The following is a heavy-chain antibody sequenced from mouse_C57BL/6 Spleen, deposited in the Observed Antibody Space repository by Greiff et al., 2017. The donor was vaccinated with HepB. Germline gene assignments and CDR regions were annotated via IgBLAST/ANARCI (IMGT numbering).Heavy chain of an antibody. V-gene: IGHV1-52*01. CDR3: ARRTEGYFDY. J-gene: IGHJ2*01. Sequence: QVQLQQPGAELVRPGSSVKLSCKASGYTFTSYWMHWVKQRPIQGLEWIGNIDPSDSETHYNQKFKDKATLTVDKSSSTAYMQHSSLTSEDSAVYYCARRTEGYFDYWGQGTTLTVSS. CDR1: GYTFTSYW. CDR2: IDPSDSET.